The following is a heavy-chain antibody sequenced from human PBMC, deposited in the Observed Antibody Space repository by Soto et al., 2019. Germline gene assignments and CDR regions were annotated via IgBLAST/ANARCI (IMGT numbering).Heavy chain of an antibody. CDR3: ARTDGDLDV. D-gene: IGHD4-17*01. V-gene: IGHV1-8*01. Sequence: QVQLVQSGAEVKKPGASVKVSCKASGYTFSSYDINWVRQATGQGLEWMGWMNPKSGHTGSAQKFQGRVTMTRETSISTAYMELSSLRSEGTAIYYCARTDGDLDVWGQGTTVTVSS. CDR1: GYTFSSYD. CDR2: MNPKSGHT. J-gene: IGHJ6*02.